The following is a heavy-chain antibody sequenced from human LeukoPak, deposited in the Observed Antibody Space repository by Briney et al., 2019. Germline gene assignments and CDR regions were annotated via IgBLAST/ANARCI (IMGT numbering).Heavy chain of an antibody. CDR2: RNPNSGNT. D-gene: IGHD3-3*01. J-gene: IGHJ6*03. CDR3: ARESGYYDFWSGYYYYYMDV. Sequence: ASVKVSCKASVYTFTSYDINWVRQATGQGLEWMGWRNPNSGNTGYAQKFQGRVTMTRNTSISTAYMELSSLRSEDTAVYYCARESGYYDFWSGYYYYYMDVWGKGTTVTVSS. CDR1: VYTFTSYD. V-gene: IGHV1-8*01.